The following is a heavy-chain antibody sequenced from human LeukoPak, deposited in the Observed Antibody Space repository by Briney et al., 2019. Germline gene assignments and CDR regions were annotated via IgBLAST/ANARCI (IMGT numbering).Heavy chain of an antibody. Sequence: SETLSLTCAVYGGSFNDYFWTWIRQTPGKGLEWIGEVYNGGSTNYNPSLKSRVIISVDTSKNQFSLRLSSVTAADTAVYYCARGRLGSVVFEGYYYFMDVWGKGTTVTVSS. V-gene: IGHV4-34*01. CDR1: GGSFNDYF. CDR2: VYNGGST. J-gene: IGHJ6*03. D-gene: IGHD3-22*01. CDR3: ARGRLGSVVFEGYYYFMDV.